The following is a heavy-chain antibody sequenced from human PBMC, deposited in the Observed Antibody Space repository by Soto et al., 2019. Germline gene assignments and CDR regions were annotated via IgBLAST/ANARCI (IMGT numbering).Heavy chain of an antibody. CDR2: ISFDGTKK. CDR1: GFTFNIYA. V-gene: IGHV3-30-3*01. J-gene: IGHJ6*02. D-gene: IGHD4-17*01. Sequence: GGSLRLSCSASGFTFNIYALHWVRQAPGKGLEWVAVISFDGTKKYYSDSVKGRLTISRDNLKNTLYLQMNNLRVEDAALYFCAREDDYGYRYINYGLDVWGQGTTVTVSS. CDR3: AREDDYGYRYINYGLDV.